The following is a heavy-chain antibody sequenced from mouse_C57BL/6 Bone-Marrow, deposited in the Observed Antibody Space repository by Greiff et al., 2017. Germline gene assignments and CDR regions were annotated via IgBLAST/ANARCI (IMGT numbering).Heavy chain of an antibody. Sequence: QVQLQQPGAELVRPGSSVKLSCKASGYTFTSYWMHWVKQRPIQGLEWIGNIDPSDSETHYNQKFKDKATLTVDKSSSTAYMQLSSRTSEDSAVYYCARGGVRRGYYYAMDYWGQGTSVTVSS. CDR1: GYTFTSYW. CDR2: IDPSDSET. J-gene: IGHJ4*01. V-gene: IGHV1-52*01. CDR3: ARGGVRRGYYYAMDY. D-gene: IGHD2-14*01.